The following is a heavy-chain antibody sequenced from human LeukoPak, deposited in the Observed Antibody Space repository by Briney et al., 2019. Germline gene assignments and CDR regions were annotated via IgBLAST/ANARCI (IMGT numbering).Heavy chain of an antibody. D-gene: IGHD3-10*01. J-gene: IGHJ6*03. CDR2: INPNSGGT. CDR1: GYTFTGYY. V-gene: IGHV1-2*02. Sequence: ASVKVSCKASGYTFTGYYMHWVRQAPGQGLEWMGWINPNSGGTNYAQKFQGRVTITRDTSISTACMELSRLRSDDTAVYYCARDLSSMVRGVGGDYYYYYMDVWGKGTTVTVSS. CDR3: ARDLSSMVRGVGGDYYYYYMDV.